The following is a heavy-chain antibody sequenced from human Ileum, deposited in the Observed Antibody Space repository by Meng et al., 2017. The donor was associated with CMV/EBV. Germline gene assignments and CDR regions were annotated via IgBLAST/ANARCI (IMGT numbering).Heavy chain of an antibody. V-gene: IGHV3-30*03. CDR3: ARASGIAVAGTGRYFDH. CDR2: LSFDGTNK. D-gene: IGHD6-19*01. CDR1: FTFLSYA. J-gene: IGHJ4*02. Sequence: FTFLSYALRWVRQAPGKGLAWVALLSFDGTNKYYADSVKGQFTISRANSQNTLYLQLNSLRAEDTAVYYCARASGIAVAGTGRYFDHWGQGTLVTVSS.